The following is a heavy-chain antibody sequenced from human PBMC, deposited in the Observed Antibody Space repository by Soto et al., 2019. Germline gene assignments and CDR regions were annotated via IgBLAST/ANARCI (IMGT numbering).Heavy chain of an antibody. Sequence: SGPTLVNPRETLTLTCTISGFSLSNGRTGVSWIRQPPGRALEWLAHFFSDVERSYSTSMQSRLTMSQDTSETKVVLTMTNXDVQGTGTYFRARMKADSDAQYYATHFWGPGT. V-gene: IGHV2-26*03. CDR2: FFSDVER. D-gene: IGHD2-15*01. CDR3: ARMKADSDAQYYATHF. CDR1: GFSLSNGRTG. J-gene: IGHJ6*02.